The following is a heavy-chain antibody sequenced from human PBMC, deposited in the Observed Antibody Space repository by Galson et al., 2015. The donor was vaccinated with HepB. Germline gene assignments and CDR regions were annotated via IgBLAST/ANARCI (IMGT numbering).Heavy chain of an antibody. CDR1: RFTFSSFS. J-gene: IGHJ3*02. Sequence: SLRLSCAASRFTFSSFSMNWVRQAPGKGLEWVSYISSSSTIYYADSVKGRFTISRDNAKNSLYLQMDSLRAEDTAVYYCARDPLPDYPFISMIVVDPNDAFDIWGQGTMVTVSS. CDR2: ISSSSTI. D-gene: IGHD3-22*01. CDR3: ARDPLPDYPFISMIVVDPNDAFDI. V-gene: IGHV3-48*01.